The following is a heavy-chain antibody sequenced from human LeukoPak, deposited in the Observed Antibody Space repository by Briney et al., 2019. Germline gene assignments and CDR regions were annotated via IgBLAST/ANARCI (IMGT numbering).Heavy chain of an antibody. Sequence: GGSLRLSCAASGFTFSSYAMSWVRQAPGKGLEWVSAISGSGGSTYYTDSVKGRFTISRDNSKNTLYLQMNSLRAEDTAIYYCAQKMSFFDYWGQGTLVTVSS. CDR1: GFTFSSYA. CDR2: ISGSGGST. J-gene: IGHJ4*02. V-gene: IGHV3-23*01. CDR3: AQKMSFFDY. D-gene: IGHD5-24*01.